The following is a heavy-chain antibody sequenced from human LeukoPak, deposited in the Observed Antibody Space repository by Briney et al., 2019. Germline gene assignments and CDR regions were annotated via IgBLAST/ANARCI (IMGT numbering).Heavy chain of an antibody. CDR1: GGSFSGYY. J-gene: IGHJ6*03. D-gene: IGHD4-17*01. CDR2: INHSGST. CDR3: ARCRYGDYYYYYYMDV. Sequence: SETLSLTCAVYGGSFSGYYWSWIRQLPGKGLEWIGEINHSGSTNYNPSLKSRVTISVDTSKNQFSLKLSSVAAADTAVYYCARCRYGDYYYYYYMDVWGKGTTVTVSS. V-gene: IGHV4-34*01.